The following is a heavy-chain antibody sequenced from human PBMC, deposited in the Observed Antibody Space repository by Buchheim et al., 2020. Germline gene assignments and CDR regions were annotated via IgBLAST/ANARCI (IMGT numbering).Heavy chain of an antibody. CDR2: IQIGDSNA. V-gene: IGHV5-51*01. Sequence: EVQLVQSGGEVKKPGESLKISCKGSGYSFTSYWIGWVRQMPGKGLEWMGIIQIGDSNARYSPSFQGQVTIPVDKSIRTAYPQRSSLKASDTAMYYCTAIRDAHNTPDYWGQGTL. J-gene: IGHJ4*02. CDR1: GYSFTSYW. CDR3: TAIRDAHNTPDY. D-gene: IGHD5-24*01.